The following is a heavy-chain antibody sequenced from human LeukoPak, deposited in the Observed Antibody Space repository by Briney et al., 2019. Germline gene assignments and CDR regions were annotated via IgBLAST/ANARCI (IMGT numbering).Heavy chain of an antibody. CDR1: GYTFTSYG. V-gene: IGHV1-18*01. J-gene: IGHJ5*02. Sequence: ASVKVSCKASGYTFTSYGISWVRQAPGQGLEWMGWISAYNGNTNYAQKLQGRVTMTTDTSTSTAYMELRSPRSDDTAVYYCARDYIADDSSGYYYSWFDHWGQGTLVTVSS. CDR2: ISAYNGNT. CDR3: ARDYIADDSSGYYYSWFDH. D-gene: IGHD3-22*01.